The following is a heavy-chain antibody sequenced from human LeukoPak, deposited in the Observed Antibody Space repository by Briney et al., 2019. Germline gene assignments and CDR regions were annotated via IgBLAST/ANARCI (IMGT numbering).Heavy chain of an antibody. CDR3: ARGWAVVAAPFDY. J-gene: IGHJ4*02. V-gene: IGHV4-34*01. Sequence: ASETLSLTCAVYGGSFSGYYWSWIRQPPGKGLEWIGEINHSGSTNYSPSLKSRVTISVDTSKNQFSLKLSSVTAADTAVYYCARGWAVVAAPFDYWGQGTLVTVSS. D-gene: IGHD2-15*01. CDR2: INHSGST. CDR1: GGSFSGYY.